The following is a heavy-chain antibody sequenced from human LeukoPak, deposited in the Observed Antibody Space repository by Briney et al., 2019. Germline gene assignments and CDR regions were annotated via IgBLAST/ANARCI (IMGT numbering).Heavy chain of an antibody. CDR1: DFTFTSYS. CDR3: ARGLERGYLDY. J-gene: IGHJ4*02. CDR2: ISSHSSTI. D-gene: IGHD1-1*01. Sequence: PGGSLRLSCAATDFTFTSYSMNWVRQAPGKGLEWVSYISSHSSTIYYADSVKGRFTISRDNAKNSLYLQMNSLRAEDTAVYYCARGLERGYLDYWGQGTLVTVSS. V-gene: IGHV3-48*01.